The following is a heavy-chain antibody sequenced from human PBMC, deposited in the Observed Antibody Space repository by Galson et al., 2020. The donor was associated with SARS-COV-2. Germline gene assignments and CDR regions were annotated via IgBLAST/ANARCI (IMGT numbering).Heavy chain of an antibody. CDR3: ARVDGLGRLIWFGELLTTFDY. D-gene: IGHD3-10*01. J-gene: IGHJ4*02. CDR2: ISAYNGNT. V-gene: IGHV1-18*01. CDR1: GYTFTSYG. Sequence: ASVKVSCKASGYTFTSYGISWVRQAPGQGLEWMGWISAYNGNTNYAQKLQGRVTMTTDTSTSTAYMELRSLRSDDTAVYYCARVDGLGRLIWFGELLTTFDYWGQGTLVTVSS.